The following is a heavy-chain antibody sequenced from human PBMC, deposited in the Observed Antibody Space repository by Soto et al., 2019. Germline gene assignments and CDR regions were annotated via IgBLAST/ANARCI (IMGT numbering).Heavy chain of an antibody. J-gene: IGHJ6*02. CDR3: AHEPAATRSYYYYGMDV. CDR1: GDSVSSKSAA. D-gene: IGHD2-15*01. V-gene: IGHV6-1*01. CDR2: TYYRSKWYN. Sequence: SQTLSLTCDISGDSVSSKSAAWTWIRQSLSRGLEWLGRTYYRSKWYNDYAVSVKSRITINPDTSKNQFSLQLNSVTPEDTAVYYCAHEPAATRSYYYYGMDVWGQGTTVTVSS.